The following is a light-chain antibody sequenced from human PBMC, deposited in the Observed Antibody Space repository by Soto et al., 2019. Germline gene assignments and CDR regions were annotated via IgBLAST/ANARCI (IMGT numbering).Light chain of an antibody. Sequence: DIQVTQSPSTLSASVGDRVTISCRANQNIDSWLAWYQQKPGKAPKLLIYDASSLESGVPSRFSGSGSGTEFTLTISSLQPDDFATYYCQQYNSYPYSFGPGTKVDIK. CDR1: QNIDSW. CDR3: QQYNSYPYS. J-gene: IGKJ3*01. V-gene: IGKV1-5*01. CDR2: DAS.